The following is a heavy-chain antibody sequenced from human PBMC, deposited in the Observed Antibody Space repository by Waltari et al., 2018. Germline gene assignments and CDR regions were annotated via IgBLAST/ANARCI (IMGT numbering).Heavy chain of an antibody. J-gene: IGHJ6*03. D-gene: IGHD3-16*01. CDR3: ARDWASMDV. V-gene: IGHV3-30*03. Sequence: QVQLVESGGGVVQPGRSLRLSCAASGFNFSSYGMHWVRKVPGKELEWVAVISYDGDNKYYADSVKGRFAISKEKSKNTLYLEMNSLRAEDTAVYYCARDWASMDVWGKGTTVTISS. CDR2: ISYDGDNK. CDR1: GFNFSSYG.